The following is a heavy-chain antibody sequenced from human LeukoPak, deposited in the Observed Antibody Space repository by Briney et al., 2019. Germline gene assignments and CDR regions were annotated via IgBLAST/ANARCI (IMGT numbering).Heavy chain of an antibody. CDR2: IYTSGST. CDR1: GGSISSGSYY. CDR3: ARGRGSSGWPYYYYYGMDV. V-gene: IGHV4-61*02. D-gene: IGHD6-19*01. J-gene: IGHJ6*02. Sequence: PSQTLSLTCTVSGGSISSGSYYWSWIRQPAGKGLEWVGRIYTSGSTNYNPSLKSRVTISVDTSKNQFSLKLSSVTAADTAVYYCARGRGSSGWPYYYYYGMDVWGQGTTVTVSS.